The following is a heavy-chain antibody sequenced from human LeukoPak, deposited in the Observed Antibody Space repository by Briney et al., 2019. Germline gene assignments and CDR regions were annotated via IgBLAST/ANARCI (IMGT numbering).Heavy chain of an antibody. V-gene: IGHV3-53*01. D-gene: IGHD3-3*01. CDR2: IYSGGST. CDR1: GFTVSSNY. Sequence: PGGSLRLSCAASGFTVSSNYMSWVRQAPGKGLEWVSLIYSGGSTYYADSVKGRFAISRDNSKNTLYLQMNSLRAEDTAVYYCASIDDFWSRYPYWGQGTLVTVSS. CDR3: ASIDDFWSRYPY. J-gene: IGHJ4*02.